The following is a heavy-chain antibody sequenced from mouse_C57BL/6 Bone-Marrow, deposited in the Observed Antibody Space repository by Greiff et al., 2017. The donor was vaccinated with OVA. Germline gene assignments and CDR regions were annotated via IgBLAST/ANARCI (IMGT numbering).Heavy chain of an antibody. Sequence: QVQLKQPGAELVMPGASVKLSCKASGYTFTSYWMHWVKQRPGQGLEWIGAIDPSDSYTNYNQKFKGKSTLTVDKSSSTAYMQLSSLTSEDSAVYYCARRIAYSNYVDWYFDVWGTGTTVTVSS. CDR1: GYTFTSYW. CDR3: ARRIAYSNYVDWYFDV. J-gene: IGHJ1*03. V-gene: IGHV1-69*01. CDR2: IDPSDSYT. D-gene: IGHD2-5*01.